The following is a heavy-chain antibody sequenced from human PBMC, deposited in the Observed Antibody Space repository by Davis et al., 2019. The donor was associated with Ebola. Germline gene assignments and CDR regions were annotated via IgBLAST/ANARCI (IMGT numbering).Heavy chain of an antibody. CDR3: ARLTRGESYFDY. CDR1: GGSISSGSYY. CDR2: IYTSGST. Sequence: PSETLSLTCTVSGGSISSGSYYWSWIRQLAGKGLEWIGHIYTSGSTNYNPSLKSRVTISVDTSKNQFSLKLSSVTAADTAVYYCARLTRGESYFDYWGQGTLVTVSS. V-gene: IGHV4-61*09. D-gene: IGHD3-16*01. J-gene: IGHJ4*02.